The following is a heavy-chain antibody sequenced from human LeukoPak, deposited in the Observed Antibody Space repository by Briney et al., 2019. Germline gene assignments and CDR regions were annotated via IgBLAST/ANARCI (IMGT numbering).Heavy chain of an antibody. D-gene: IGHD2-15*01. CDR2: ISSSGSTI. CDR3: ARDVCSGGSCYLLDV. V-gene: IGHV3-11*04. J-gene: IGHJ6*04. CDR1: GFTFSDYY. Sequence: GGSLRLSCAASGFTFSDYYMSWIRQAPGKGLEWVSYISSSGSTIYYADSVKGRFTISRDNAKNSLYLQMNSLRAENTAVYYCARDVCSGGSCYLLDVWGKGTTVTVSS.